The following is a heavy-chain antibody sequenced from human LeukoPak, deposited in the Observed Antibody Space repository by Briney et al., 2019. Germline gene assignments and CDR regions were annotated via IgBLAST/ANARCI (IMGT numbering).Heavy chain of an antibody. CDR1: GGSISSGSYY. V-gene: IGHV4-61*02. D-gene: IGHD6-6*01. CDR2: IYTSGST. J-gene: IGHJ6*02. CDR3: ARHENSPNEFYYYYGMDV. Sequence: PSQTLSLTCTVSGGSISSGSYYWSWIRQPAGKGLEWIGRIYTSGSTNYNPSLKSRVTTSVDTSKNQLSLKLSSVTAADTAVYYCARHENSPNEFYYYYGMDVWGQGTTVTVSS.